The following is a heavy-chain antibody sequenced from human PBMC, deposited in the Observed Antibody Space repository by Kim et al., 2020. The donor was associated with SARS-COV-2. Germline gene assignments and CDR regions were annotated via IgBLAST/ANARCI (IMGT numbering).Heavy chain of an antibody. D-gene: IGHD2-15*01. V-gene: IGHV4-34*01. CDR1: GGSFSGYY. Sequence: SETLSLTCAVYGGSFSGYYWSWIRQPPGKGLEWIGEINHSGSTNYNPSLKSRVTISVDTSKNQFSLKLSSVTAADTAVYYCASKSTPPTLPLLYFQHWGQGTLVTVSS. CDR2: INHSGST. CDR3: ASKSTPPTLPLLYFQH. J-gene: IGHJ1*01.